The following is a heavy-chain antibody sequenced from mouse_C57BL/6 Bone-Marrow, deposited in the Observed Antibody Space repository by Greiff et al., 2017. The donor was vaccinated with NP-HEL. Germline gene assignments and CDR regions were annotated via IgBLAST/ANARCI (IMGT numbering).Heavy chain of an antibody. J-gene: IGHJ3*01. CDR2: ISSGGGYI. CDR3: TRAGYGYDGLLAY. D-gene: IGHD2-2*01. CDR1: GFTFSSYA. V-gene: IGHV5-9-1*02. Sequence: EVQLVESGEGLVKPGGSLKLSCAASGFTFSSYAMSWVRQTPEKRLEWVAYISSGGGYIYYADNVKGRFTISRDNARNTLYMQMRSLKTEDTALYYGTRAGYGYDGLLAYWGQGTLVTVSA.